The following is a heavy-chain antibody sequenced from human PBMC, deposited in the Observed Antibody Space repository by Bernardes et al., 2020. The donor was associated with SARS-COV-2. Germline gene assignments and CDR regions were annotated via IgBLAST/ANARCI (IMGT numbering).Heavy chain of an antibody. CDR1: GLTFSSFA. D-gene: IGHD3-10*01. V-gene: IGHV3-23*01. CDR2: ITDSGST. CDR3: AKGIEGGDLGLAV. J-gene: IGHJ6*02. Sequence: GGSLRLSCVGSGLTFSSFAMNWVRQAPGKGLEWVSAITDSGSTYSADSVKGRLTISRDNSKNTLFLQMNSLRTEDTAVYYCAKGIEGGDLGLAVCGQGTTVTGYS.